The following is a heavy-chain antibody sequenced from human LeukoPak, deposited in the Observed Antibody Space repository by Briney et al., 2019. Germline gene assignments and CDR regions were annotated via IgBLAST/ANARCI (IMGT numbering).Heavy chain of an antibody. CDR3: AREETRITMLRGVTYFEY. CDR1: GLIVSSNY. J-gene: IGHJ4*02. V-gene: IGHV3-20*04. CDR2: INWNGGRT. Sequence: GGSLRLSCAASGLIVSSNYISWVRQAPGKGLEWVSGINWNGGRTDYADSVKGRFTISRDNAKNSLYLQMSSLRAGDTALYYCAREETRITMLRGVTYFEYWGQGTLVTVSS. D-gene: IGHD3-10*01.